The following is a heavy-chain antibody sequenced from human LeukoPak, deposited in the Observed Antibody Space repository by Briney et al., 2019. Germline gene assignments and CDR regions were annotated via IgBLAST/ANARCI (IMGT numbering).Heavy chain of an antibody. V-gene: IGHV4-38-2*01. CDR2: DYHSGST. J-gene: IGHJ4*02. CDR1: GYSIISDYY. Sequence: AETLSLTCAVSGYSIISDYYWGWIRQSPGKRLEWIVSDYHSGSTHYNASLKSRFTMSVDTSKNQLSLKLNSVTAADTAVYYCEGNSSGRSFEYWGQGSLVTVSS. CDR3: EGNSSGRSFEY. D-gene: IGHD6-19*01.